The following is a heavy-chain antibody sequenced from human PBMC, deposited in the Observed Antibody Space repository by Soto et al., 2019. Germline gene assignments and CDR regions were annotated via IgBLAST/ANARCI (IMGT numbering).Heavy chain of an antibody. D-gene: IGHD3-9*01. CDR1: GGTFSSYA. Sequence: QVQLVQSGAEVKKPGSSVKVSCKAAGGTFSSYAISWVRQAPGQGLEWMVGIIPIFGTANYAQKFQGRVTITADKSTSTAYMELSSLRSEDTAVYYCARVEEAGYRANSYYGIDVWGQGTTVTVSS. CDR2: IIPIFGTA. CDR3: ARVEEAGYRANSYYGIDV. J-gene: IGHJ6*02. V-gene: IGHV1-69*06.